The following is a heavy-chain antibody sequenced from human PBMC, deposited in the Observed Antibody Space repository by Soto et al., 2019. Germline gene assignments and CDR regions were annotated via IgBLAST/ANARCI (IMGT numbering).Heavy chain of an antibody. Sequence: ASVKVSCQASGGTFSSYAISWVRQAPGQGLEWMGGIIPIFGTANYAQKFQGRVTITADESTSTAYMELSSLRSEDTAVYYCARPGSYLGLDAFDIWGQGTMVTVSS. CDR3: ARPGSYLGLDAFDI. J-gene: IGHJ3*02. D-gene: IGHD1-26*01. CDR2: IIPIFGTA. V-gene: IGHV1-69*13. CDR1: GGTFSSYA.